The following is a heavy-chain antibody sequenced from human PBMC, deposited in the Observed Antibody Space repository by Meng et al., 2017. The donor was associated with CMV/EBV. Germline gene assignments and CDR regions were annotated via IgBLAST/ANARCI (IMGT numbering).Heavy chain of an antibody. CDR1: GGSISSSSYY. D-gene: IGHD1-7*01. Sequence: GSLRLSCTVSGGSISSSSYYWGWIRQPPGKGLEWIGSIYYSGSTYYNPSLKSRVTISVDTSKNQFSLKLSSVTAADTAVYYCARYNWNFDYYYGMDVWGQGTTVTVSS. V-gene: IGHV4-39*07. J-gene: IGHJ6*02. CDR3: ARYNWNFDYYYGMDV. CDR2: IYYSGST.